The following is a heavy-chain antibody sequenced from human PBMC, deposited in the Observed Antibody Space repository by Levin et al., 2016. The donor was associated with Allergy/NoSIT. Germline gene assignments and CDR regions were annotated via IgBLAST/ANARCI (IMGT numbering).Heavy chain of an antibody. CDR3: ASLGGTVRGVIH. V-gene: IGHV3-66*01. CDR2: IYSGGST. Sequence: GSLKISCAASGFTVSSNYMSWVRQAPGKGLEWVSVIYSGGSTYYADSVKGRFTISRDNPKNTLYLQMNSLRAEDTAVYYCASLGGTVRGVIHWGQGTLVTVSS. D-gene: IGHD3-10*01. J-gene: IGHJ4*02. CDR1: GFTVSSNY.